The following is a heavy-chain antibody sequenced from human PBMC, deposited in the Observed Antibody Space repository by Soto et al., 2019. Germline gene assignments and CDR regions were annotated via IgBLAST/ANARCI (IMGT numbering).Heavy chain of an antibody. CDR3: ARDLRYYYDSSGYYFHY. J-gene: IGHJ4*02. D-gene: IGHD3-22*01. CDR2: IIPIFGTA. CDR1: GGTFSSYA. V-gene: IGHV1-69*13. Sequence: SVKVSCKASGGTFSSYAISWVRQAPGQGLEWMGGIIPIFGTANHAQKFQGRVTITADESTSTAYMELSSLRSEDTAVYYCARDLRYYYDSSGYYFHYWGQGTLVTVSS.